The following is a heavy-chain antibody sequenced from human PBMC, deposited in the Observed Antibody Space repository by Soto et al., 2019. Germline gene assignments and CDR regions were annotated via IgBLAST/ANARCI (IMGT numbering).Heavy chain of an antibody. J-gene: IGHJ4*02. CDR3: ARMGTQADY. V-gene: IGHV2-70*04. D-gene: IGHD1-7*01. CDR1: GFSLSTIGMR. CDR2: IDWDDDK. Sequence: SGPTLVNPTQTLTLTCSFSGFSLSTIGMRVSWIRQPPGKALEWLARIDWDDDKFYSTSLKTRLTISKDTSKNQVVLTMTNMDPVDTATYYCARMGTQADYWGQGTLVTVSS.